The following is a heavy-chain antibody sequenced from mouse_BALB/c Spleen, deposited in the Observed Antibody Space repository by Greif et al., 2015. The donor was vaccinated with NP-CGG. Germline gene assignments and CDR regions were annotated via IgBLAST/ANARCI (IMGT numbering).Heavy chain of an antibody. Sequence: QVQLQQSGAELVRPGTSVKVSCKASGYAFTNYLIEWVKQRPGQGLEWIGVINPGSGGTNYNEKFKGKATLTADKSSSTAYMQLSSLTSDDSAVYFCARVYGYDEDAWFAYWGQGTLVTVSA. D-gene: IGHD2-2*01. CDR2: INPGSGGT. CDR3: ARVYGYDEDAWFAY. V-gene: IGHV1-54*03. CDR1: GYAFTNYL. J-gene: IGHJ3*01.